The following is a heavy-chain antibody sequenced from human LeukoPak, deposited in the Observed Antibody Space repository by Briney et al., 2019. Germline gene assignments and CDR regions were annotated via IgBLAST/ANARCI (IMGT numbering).Heavy chain of an antibody. CDR1: GASISSYY. D-gene: IGHD6-19*01. J-gene: IGHJ6*03. V-gene: IGHV4-4*07. CDR3: ARDVGYSSGWSYYYYYMDA. Sequence: SETLSLTCTVSGASISSYYWSWIRQPAGKGLEWIGRIYTSGSTNYNPSLKSRVTMSVDTSKNQFSLKLSSVTAADTAVYYCARDVGYSSGWSYYYYYMDAWGKGTTVTVSS. CDR2: IYTSGST.